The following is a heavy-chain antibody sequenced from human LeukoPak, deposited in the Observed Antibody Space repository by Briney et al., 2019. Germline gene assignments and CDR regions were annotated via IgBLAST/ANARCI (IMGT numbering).Heavy chain of an antibody. CDR3: ARNPYGDYSFDY. V-gene: IGHV3-30*04. J-gene: IGHJ4*02. CDR2: ISYDASEK. D-gene: IGHD4-17*01. Sequence: GGSLRLSCAASGFTFRNYAVHWVRQAPGKGLEWVAVISYDASEKYYADSVKGRFTISRDNSKNTLYMQKDTLRGEDTAVYYCARNPYGDYSFDYWGQGTLVTVSS. CDR1: GFTFRNYA.